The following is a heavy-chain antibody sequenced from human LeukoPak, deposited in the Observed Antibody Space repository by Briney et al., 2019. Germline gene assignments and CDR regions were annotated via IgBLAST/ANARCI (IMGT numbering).Heavy chain of an antibody. Sequence: GESLKISCKGSGYSFTSYWIGWVRQMPGKGLEWMGIIYPGGSDTRYGPSFQGQVTISADKSISTAYLQWSSLKASDTAMYYCARRIGYDDYYYYMDVWGEGTTVTVSS. CDR2: IYPGGSDT. J-gene: IGHJ6*03. CDR3: ARRIGYDDYYYYMDV. CDR1: GYSFTSYW. V-gene: IGHV5-51*01. D-gene: IGHD5-12*01.